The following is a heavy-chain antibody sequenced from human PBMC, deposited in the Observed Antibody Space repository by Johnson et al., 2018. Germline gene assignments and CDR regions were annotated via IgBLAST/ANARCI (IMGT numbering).Heavy chain of an antibody. J-gene: IGHJ1*01. CDR3: ARAIVGKGYFQH. CDR2: ISSSSSTI. Sequence: VQLVESGGGLVQPGGSLRLSCAASGFTFSSYSMNCVRQAPGKGLEWVSYISSSSSTIYYADSVKGRFTISRDNAKNSLYLQMNSIRDEDTAVYYCARAIVGKGYFQHWGQGTLVTVSS. V-gene: IGHV3-48*02. D-gene: IGHD1-26*01. CDR1: GFTFSSYS.